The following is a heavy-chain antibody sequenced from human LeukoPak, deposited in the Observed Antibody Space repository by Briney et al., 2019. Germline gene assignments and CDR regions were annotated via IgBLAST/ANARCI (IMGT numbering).Heavy chain of an antibody. CDR3: ARDRERYSYGYYFDY. Sequence: PGGSLRLSCAASGFTFSSYWMIWVRQAPGKGLEWVANIKQDGSEKYYVDSVKGRFTISRDNAKNTLYLQMNSLRAEDTAVYYCARDRERYSYGYYFDYWGQGTLVTVSS. D-gene: IGHD5-18*01. CDR1: GFTFSSYW. V-gene: IGHV3-7*01. CDR2: IKQDGSEK. J-gene: IGHJ4*02.